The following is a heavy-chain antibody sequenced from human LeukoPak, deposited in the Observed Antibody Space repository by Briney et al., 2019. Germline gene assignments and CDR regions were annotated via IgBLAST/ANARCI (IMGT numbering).Heavy chain of an antibody. Sequence: GGSLRLSCAASGFTFSSYGMHWVRQAPGKGLEWVAVISYDGSNKYYADSVKGRFTISRDNSKNTLYLQMNSLRAEDTAVYYCAKDGASSSSSYYYYYYMDVWGKGTTVTVSS. D-gene: IGHD6-6*01. CDR2: ISYDGSNK. CDR1: GFTFSSYG. V-gene: IGHV3-30*18. CDR3: AKDGASSSSSYYYYYYMDV. J-gene: IGHJ6*03.